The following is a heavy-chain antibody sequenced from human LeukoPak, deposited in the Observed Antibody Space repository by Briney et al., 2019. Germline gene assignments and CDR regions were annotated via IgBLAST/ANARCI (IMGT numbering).Heavy chain of an antibody. D-gene: IGHD3-3*01. V-gene: IGHV4-59*01. CDR1: GDSISPYY. Sequence: SETLSLTCIVSGDSISPYYWNWIRQPPGKGLEWIGYIYYSGDTNYNPSLKSRVTMSVDTSKNQFSLRLTSVTAADTAVYYCARGIPYYDFWSGYYPGAFDIWGQGTMVTVSS. CDR2: IYYSGDT. CDR3: ARGIPYYDFWSGYYPGAFDI. J-gene: IGHJ3*02.